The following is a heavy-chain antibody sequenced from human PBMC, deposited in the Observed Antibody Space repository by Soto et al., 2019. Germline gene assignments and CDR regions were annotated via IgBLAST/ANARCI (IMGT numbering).Heavy chain of an antibody. CDR1: GDSISSYY. J-gene: IGHJ4*02. CDR2: IYYSGST. CDR3: ARLKKTAGTDY. Sequence: TSETLSLTCTVSGDSISSYYWSWIRQPPGKGLEWIGYIYYSGSTNYNPSLKSRVTISVDTSKNQFSLKLSSVTAADTAVYYCARLKKTAGTDYWGQGTLVTVSS. D-gene: IGHD6-19*01. V-gene: IGHV4-59*08.